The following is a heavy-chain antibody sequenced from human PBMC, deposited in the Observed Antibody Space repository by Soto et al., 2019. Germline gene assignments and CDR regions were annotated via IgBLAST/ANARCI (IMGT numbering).Heavy chain of an antibody. J-gene: IGHJ6*02. Sequence: ASETLSLTCAVYGGSFSGYYWSWIRQPPGEGLEWIGEINHSGSTNYNPSLKSRVTISVDTSKNQFSLKLSSVTAADTAVYYCARGKMVRGVIFKPYYGMDVWGQGTTVTVSS. CDR1: GGSFSGYY. V-gene: IGHV4-34*01. CDR2: INHSGST. D-gene: IGHD3-10*01. CDR3: ARGKMVRGVIFKPYYGMDV.